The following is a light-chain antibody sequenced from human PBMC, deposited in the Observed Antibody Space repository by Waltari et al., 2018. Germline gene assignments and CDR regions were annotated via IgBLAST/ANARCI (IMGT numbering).Light chain of an antibody. CDR1: SSNIGSNY. Sequence: QSVLTQPPSASGTPGQRVTISCSGSSSNIGSNYLYWYQQLPGTAPKLLIYRNDHRPSGVPDRFSGSKSGTSASLAISGLRSEDEANYYCAAWDDSLREVFGGGTRLTVL. J-gene: IGLJ3*02. CDR3: AAWDDSLREV. V-gene: IGLV1-47*01. CDR2: RND.